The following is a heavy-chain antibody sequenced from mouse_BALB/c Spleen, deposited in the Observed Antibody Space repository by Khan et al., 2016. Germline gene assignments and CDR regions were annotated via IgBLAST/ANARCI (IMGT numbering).Heavy chain of an antibody. D-gene: IGHD2-4*01. CDR1: GYTFTNYG. CDR3: ARWCPLRREYYAMDD. V-gene: IGHV9-3*02. J-gene: IGHJ4*01. Sequence: QIQLVQSGPELKKPGETVKISCKASGYTFTNYGMNWVKQAPGKGLKWMGWINTNTGEPTYAEEFKGRFAFSLETSASTAYLQINNLKNEETATYVCARWCPLRREYYAMDDWGQGTSVTFSS. CDR2: INTNTGEP.